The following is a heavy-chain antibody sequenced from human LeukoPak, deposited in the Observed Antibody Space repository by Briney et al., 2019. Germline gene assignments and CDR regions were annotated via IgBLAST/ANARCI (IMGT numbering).Heavy chain of an antibody. CDR1: GYTFTDYY. CDR3: ARTHCGGDCYLNDAFDI. D-gene: IGHD2-21*01. Sequence: ASVKVSCKASGYTFTDYYMHWVRQAPGQGLEWLGWINLNSGGTDYAQKFQGWVTMTRDTSISTAYMELTRLRSGDTAVYYCARTHCGGDCYLNDAFDIWGQGTMVTVSS. CDR2: INLNSGGT. J-gene: IGHJ3*02. V-gene: IGHV1-2*04.